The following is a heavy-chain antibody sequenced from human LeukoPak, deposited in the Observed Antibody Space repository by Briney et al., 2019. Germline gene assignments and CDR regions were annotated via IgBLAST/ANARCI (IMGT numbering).Heavy chain of an antibody. CDR3: ARHVGSVPAVAGHFDY. J-gene: IGHJ4*02. V-gene: IGHV4-59*08. D-gene: IGHD6-19*01. CDR1: GGSISSYY. Sequence: SETLSLTCTVSGGSISSYYWSWIRQPPGKGLEWIGYIYNSGSTNYNPSLKSRVTISVDTSKNQFSLKLSSVTAADTAVYYCARHVGSVPAVAGHFDYWGQGTLVTVSS. CDR2: IYNSGST.